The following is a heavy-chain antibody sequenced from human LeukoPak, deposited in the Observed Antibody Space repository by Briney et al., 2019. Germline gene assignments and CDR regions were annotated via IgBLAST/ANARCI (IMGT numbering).Heavy chain of an antibody. Sequence: GGSLRLSCAASGFTFSSYAMHWVRQAPGKGLEWVAVISYDGSNKYYADSVKGRFTISRDNSKNTLYLQMNSLRAEDTAVYYCARDHSSRFDYWGQGTLVTVSS. D-gene: IGHD6-13*01. J-gene: IGHJ4*02. CDR3: ARDHSSRFDY. V-gene: IGHV3-30-3*01. CDR1: GFTFSSYA. CDR2: ISYDGSNK.